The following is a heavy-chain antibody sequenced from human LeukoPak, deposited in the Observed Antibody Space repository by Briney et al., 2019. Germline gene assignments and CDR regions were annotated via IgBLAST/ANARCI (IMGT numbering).Heavy chain of an antibody. CDR3: ARVPVEVVAAIHYYYYYMDV. CDR2: ISAYNGNT. J-gene: IGHJ6*03. CDR1: GYTFTSYG. D-gene: IGHD2-21*02. V-gene: IGHV1-18*01. Sequence: GASVKVSCKASGYTFTSYGISWERQAPGQGLEWMGWISAYNGNTNYAQKLQGRVTMTTDTSTSTAYMELRSLRSDDTAVYYCARVPVEVVAAIHYYYYYMDVWGKGTTVTISS.